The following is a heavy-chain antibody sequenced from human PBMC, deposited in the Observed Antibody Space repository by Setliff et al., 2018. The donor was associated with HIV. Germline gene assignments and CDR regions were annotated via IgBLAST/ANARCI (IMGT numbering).Heavy chain of an antibody. Sequence: ASVKVSCKTSGYSFSSHPIHWVRQAPGQRPEWMGWIKTGNCYTQYSQKFQGRVTMTRDSSINTADMERSRLRSDDTATDYCAKDGGELCWRQGTRVTVAS. D-gene: IGHD2-21*01. CDR3: AKDGGELC. V-gene: IGHV1-3*04. CDR1: GYSFSSHP. CDR2: IKTGNCYT. J-gene: IGHJ4*02.